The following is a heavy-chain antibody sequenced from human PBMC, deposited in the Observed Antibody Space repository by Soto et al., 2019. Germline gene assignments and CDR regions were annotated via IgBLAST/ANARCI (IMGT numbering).Heavy chain of an antibody. CDR2: FDPEDGET. CDR1: GYTLTELS. CDR3: ATVGTSLRYFHWFPSTPHLDY. V-gene: IGHV1-24*01. Sequence: GASVKVSCKVSGYTLTELSMHWVRQAPGKGLEWMGGFDPEDGETIYAQKFQGRVTMTEVPSTDTAYMELSSLRSEDTAVYYCATVGTSLRYFHWFPSTPHLDYWGHGTLVTVST. D-gene: IGHD3-9*01. J-gene: IGHJ4*01.